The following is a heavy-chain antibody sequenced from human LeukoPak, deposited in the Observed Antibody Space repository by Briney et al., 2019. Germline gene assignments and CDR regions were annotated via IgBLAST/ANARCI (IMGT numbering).Heavy chain of an antibody. J-gene: IGHJ4*02. Sequence: GGSLRLSCSASGFTFSSYAMYWVRQAPGKGLEYVSAISSNGGSTYYADSVKGRFTISRDNSRNTVYLQMNSLRVEDTAVYYCAKTYSRESGYDFFFHYWGQGTRVTVSS. V-gene: IGHV3-64*04. D-gene: IGHD5-12*01. CDR3: AKTYSRESGYDFFFHY. CDR2: ISSNGGST. CDR1: GFTFSSYA.